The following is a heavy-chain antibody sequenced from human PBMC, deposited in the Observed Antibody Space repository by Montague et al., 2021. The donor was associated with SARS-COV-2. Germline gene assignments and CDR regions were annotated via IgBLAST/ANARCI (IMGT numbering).Heavy chain of an antibody. CDR3: ARVRRQQRVRLCGLDV. D-gene: IGHD6-13*01. CDR1: GGSISSSSYY. Sequence: SETLSLTCTVSGGSISSSSYYWGWIRQPPGKGLEWIGSIYYSGSTYYXXXLKSRVTISVDTSKNQFSLKLSSVTAADTAVYYCARVRRQQRVRLCGLDVWGQGTTVTVSS. CDR2: IYYSGST. V-gene: IGHV4-39*07. J-gene: IGHJ6*02.